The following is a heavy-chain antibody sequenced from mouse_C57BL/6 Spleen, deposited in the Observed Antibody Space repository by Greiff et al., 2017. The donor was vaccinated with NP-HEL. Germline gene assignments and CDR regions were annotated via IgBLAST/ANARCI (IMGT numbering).Heavy chain of an antibody. J-gene: IGHJ2*01. Sequence: EVQVVESGGGLVQPGGSMKLSCVASGFTFSNYWMNWVRQSPEKGLEWVAQIRLKSDNYATHYAESVKGRFTISRDDSKSSVYLQMNNLRAEDTGIYYCTASRWLLRNYFDYWGQGTTLTVSS. CDR1: GFTFSNYW. CDR3: TASRWLLRNYFDY. CDR2: IRLKSDNYAT. D-gene: IGHD2-3*01. V-gene: IGHV6-3*01.